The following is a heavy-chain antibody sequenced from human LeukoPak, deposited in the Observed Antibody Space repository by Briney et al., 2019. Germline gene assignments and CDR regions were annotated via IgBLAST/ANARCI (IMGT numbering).Heavy chain of an antibody. J-gene: IGHJ6*03. V-gene: IGHV1-8*02. CDR1: GYTFTTYD. D-gene: IGHD5-24*01. CDR2: MDPNSGNT. Sequence: GASVKVSCKASGYTFTTYDINWVRQATGQGLEWMGWMDPNSGNTGYAQKFQGRVTMTRDTSISTAYMELSRLRSDDTAVYYCARSGGDGSQTIYYMDVWGKGTTVTVSS. CDR3: ARSGGDGSQTIYYMDV.